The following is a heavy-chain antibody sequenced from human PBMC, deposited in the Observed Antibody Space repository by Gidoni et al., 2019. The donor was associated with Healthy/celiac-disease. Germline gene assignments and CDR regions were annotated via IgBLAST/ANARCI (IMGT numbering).Heavy chain of an antibody. CDR2: ISSSSSYT. Sequence: QGQLVESVGGLVKPGGSLRVSCAASGFTFRYYYMSWIRPAPGKGLEWGAYISSSSSYTNYADSVKGRFTISRDNAKSSRYLQMNSLRAEDTAVYYCASASQLDYYYGMDVWGQGTTVTVSS. D-gene: IGHD1-1*01. CDR1: GFTFRYYY. J-gene: IGHJ6*02. V-gene: IGHV3-11*06. CDR3: ASASQLDYYYGMDV.